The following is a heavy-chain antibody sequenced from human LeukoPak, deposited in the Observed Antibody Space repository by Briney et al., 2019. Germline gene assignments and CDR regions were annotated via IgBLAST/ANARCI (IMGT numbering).Heavy chain of an antibody. CDR1: GGSISSGSYY. CDR3: ARGRPGYSSGWTQPPNWFDP. CDR2: IYTSGST. D-gene: IGHD6-19*01. V-gene: IGHV4-61*02. Sequence: SETLSLTCTVSGGSISSGSYYWSWLRQPAGKGLEWIGRIYTSGSTNYNPSLKGRVTISVDTSKNQFSLKLSSVTAADTAVYYCARGRPGYSSGWTQPPNWFDPWGQGTLVTVSS. J-gene: IGHJ5*02.